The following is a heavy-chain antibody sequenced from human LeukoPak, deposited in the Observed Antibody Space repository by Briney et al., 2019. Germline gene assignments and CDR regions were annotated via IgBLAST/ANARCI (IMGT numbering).Heavy chain of an antibody. CDR3: ARDRGIVGAVEYFDY. Sequence: PGGSLRLSCAASGFTFSSYAMNWVRQAPGKGLEWVSYISSSGSTIYYADSVKGRFTISRDNAKNSLYLQMNSLRAEDTAVYYCARDRGIVGAVEYFDYWGQGTLVTVSS. CDR1: GFTFSSYA. V-gene: IGHV3-48*03. J-gene: IGHJ4*02. D-gene: IGHD1-26*01. CDR2: ISSSGSTI.